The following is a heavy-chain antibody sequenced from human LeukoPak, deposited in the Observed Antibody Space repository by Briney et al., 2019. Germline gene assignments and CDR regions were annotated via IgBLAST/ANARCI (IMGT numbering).Heavy chain of an antibody. J-gene: IGHJ6*04. CDR3: ARVEILTGYYAGYYYGMDV. CDR2: INSDGSST. Sequence: GGSLRLSCAASGFTFSSYWMHWVRQAPGKGLVWVSRINSDGSSTSYADSVKGRFTTSRDNAKNTLYLQMNSLRAEDTAVYYCARVEILTGYYAGYYYGMDVWGKGTTVTVSS. V-gene: IGHV3-74*01. D-gene: IGHD3-9*01. CDR1: GFTFSSYW.